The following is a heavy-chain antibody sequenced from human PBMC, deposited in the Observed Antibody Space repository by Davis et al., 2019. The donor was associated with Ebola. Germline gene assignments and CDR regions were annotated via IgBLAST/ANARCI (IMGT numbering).Heavy chain of an antibody. CDR2: ISGGGGST. J-gene: IGHJ5*02. D-gene: IGHD2-21*02. Sequence: PGGSLRLSCAASGFTFSSYVMSWVRQVPGKGLEWVSEISGGGGSTYYADSVKGRFTISRDNSKNTLYLQMNSLRAEDTAVYYCARDGGGGDWNWSDPWGQGTLVIVSS. CDR3: ARDGGGGDWNWSDP. CDR1: GFTFSSYV. V-gene: IGHV3-23*01.